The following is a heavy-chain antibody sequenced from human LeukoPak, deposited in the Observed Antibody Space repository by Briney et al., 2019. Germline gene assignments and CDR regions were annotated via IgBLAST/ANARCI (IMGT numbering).Heavy chain of an antibody. D-gene: IGHD6-19*01. V-gene: IGHV3-30*19. Sequence: PGGSLRLSCAASGFTFSSYGMHWVRQAPGKGLEWVAVISCDGSNKYYADSVKGRFTISRDNSKNTLYLQMNSLRAEDTAVYYCAKDLTGRIAVAGRTGIDYWGQGTLVTVSS. CDR3: AKDLTGRIAVAGRTGIDY. CDR1: GFTFSSYG. J-gene: IGHJ4*02. CDR2: ISCDGSNK.